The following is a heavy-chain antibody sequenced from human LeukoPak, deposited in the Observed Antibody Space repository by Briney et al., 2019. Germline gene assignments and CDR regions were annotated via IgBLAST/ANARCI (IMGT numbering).Heavy chain of an antibody. J-gene: IGHJ4*02. CDR1: GFTFSNYS. CDR2: ISGSGGST. Sequence: PGGSLRLSCAASGFTFSNYSMNWVRQAPGKGLEWVSAISGSGGSTYYADSVKGRFTISRDNSKNTLYLQMNSLRAEDTAVYYCAKPSGSRSSFDYWGQGTLVTVSS. D-gene: IGHD1-26*01. CDR3: AKPSGSRSSFDY. V-gene: IGHV3-23*01.